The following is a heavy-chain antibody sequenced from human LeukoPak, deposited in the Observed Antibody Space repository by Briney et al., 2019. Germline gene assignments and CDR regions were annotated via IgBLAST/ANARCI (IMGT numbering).Heavy chain of an antibody. V-gene: IGHV1-69*04. D-gene: IGHD4/OR15-4a*01. CDR2: IIPILGIA. CDR1: GGTFSSYA. J-gene: IGHJ5*02. Sequence: GASVKVSCKASGGTFSSYAISWVRQAPGQGLEWMRRIIPILGIANYAQKFQGRVTITADKSTSTAYMELSSLRSEDTAVYYCARGAKETSSKYNWFDPWGQGTLVTVSS. CDR3: ARGAKETSSKYNWFDP.